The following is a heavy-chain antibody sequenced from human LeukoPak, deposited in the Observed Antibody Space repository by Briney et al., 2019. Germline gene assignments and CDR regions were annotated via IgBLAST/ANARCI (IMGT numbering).Heavy chain of an antibody. J-gene: IGHJ4*02. D-gene: IGHD2-15*01. Sequence: SQTLSLTCAISGDSVSSNTAAWNWIRKSPSRGLEWLGRTFYRSKWYSDYAVSVKSRITINADTSKNQFSLQLTSVTPEDTAVYYCARDGWPAFDYWGQGTPVTVSS. V-gene: IGHV6-1*01. CDR1: GDSVSSNTAA. CDR3: ARDGWPAFDY. CDR2: TFYRSKWYS.